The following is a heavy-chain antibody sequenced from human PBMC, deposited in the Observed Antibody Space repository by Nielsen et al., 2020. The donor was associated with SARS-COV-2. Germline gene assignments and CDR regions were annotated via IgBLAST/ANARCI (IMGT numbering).Heavy chain of an antibody. J-gene: IGHJ4*02. V-gene: IGHV3-23*01. D-gene: IGHD6-13*01. CDR1: GFTFSTYA. CDR3: AKDEYSTAFDTFDC. Sequence: GESLKISCAASGFTFSTYAMSWVRQAPGKGLEWVSSISGSGGGTSYADSVKGRFTISRDNSKNTLYLQMNSLRAEDTAVYYCAKDEYSTAFDTFDCWGQGTLVTVSS. CDR2: ISGSGGGT.